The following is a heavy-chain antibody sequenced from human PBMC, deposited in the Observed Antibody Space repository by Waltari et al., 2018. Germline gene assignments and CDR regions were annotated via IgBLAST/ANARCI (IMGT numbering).Heavy chain of an antibody. CDR2: ITRSASFI. Sequence: EVQLVESGGGLVQPGGSLRLSCAAPGITFSSYWMSWVRQAPGKGLEWVSMITRSASFIYYANSVKGRFTVSRDDAEKSLFLQMDSLTVEDTAVYYCARSSPQGTPGGIDHWGQGTLVTVSS. D-gene: IGHD1-26*01. J-gene: IGHJ5*02. CDR3: ARSSPQGTPGGIDH. CDR1: GITFSSYW. V-gene: IGHV3-21*01.